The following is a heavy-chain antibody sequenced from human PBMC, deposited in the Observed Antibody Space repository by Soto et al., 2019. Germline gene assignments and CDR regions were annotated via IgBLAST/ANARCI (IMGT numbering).Heavy chain of an antibody. V-gene: IGHV4-39*02. J-gene: IGHJ4*02. CDR3: ARDQGGWFRDY. D-gene: IGHD6-19*01. CDR2: IYYRGYT. CDR1: GGSVSSSSHH. Sequence: QLQLQESGPGLVKPSETLSLTCTVSGGSVSSSSHHWGWIRQAPGKGLEWIGSIYYRGYTYYNPSLKSRVTISVDTSKNQFSLNLNSVTAADPAVYYCARDQGGWFRDYWGQGTLVTVSS.